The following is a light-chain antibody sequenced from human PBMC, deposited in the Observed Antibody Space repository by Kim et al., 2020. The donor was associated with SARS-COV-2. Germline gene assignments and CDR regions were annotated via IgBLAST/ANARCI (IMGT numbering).Light chain of an antibody. J-gene: IGKJ4*01. V-gene: IGKV3-11*01. CDR1: QSVSSY. CDR3: QQRSNWPLT. Sequence: WSPGERAPLSCGASQSVSSYLAWYQQKPGQAPRLLIYDASNRATGIPARFSGSGSGTDFTLTISSLEPEDFAVYYCQQRSNWPLTFGGGTKVDIK. CDR2: DAS.